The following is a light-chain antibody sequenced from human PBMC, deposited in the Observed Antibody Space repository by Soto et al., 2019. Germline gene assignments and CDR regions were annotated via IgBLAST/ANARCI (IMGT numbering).Light chain of an antibody. CDR2: GVT. Sequence: QSALTQPASVSGSPGQSITISCTRSSSDIGAFNYVAWYQQHPGKAPKLIIHGVTNRPSGVSSRLSGSKSDYTASLTISGLHAEDEADYYCSSYTTAFFYVFGTGTKLTVL. V-gene: IGLV2-14*01. CDR1: SSDIGAFNY. J-gene: IGLJ1*01. CDR3: SSYTTAFFYV.